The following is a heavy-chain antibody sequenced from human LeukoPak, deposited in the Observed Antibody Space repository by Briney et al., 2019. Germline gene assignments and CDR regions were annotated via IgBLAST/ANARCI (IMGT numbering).Heavy chain of an antibody. CDR3: ARLDSGDYFFDY. V-gene: IGHV4-39*01. J-gene: IGHJ4*02. Sequence: GSLRLSCAASGFTFSTYSMNWVRQPPGKGLEWLGTVFYSGTTYYNPSLKSRVTISVDTSKNQFSLGLSSVTAADTAVYYCARLDSGDYFFDYWGQGTLVTVSS. CDR1: GFTFSTYSMN. D-gene: IGHD4-17*01. CDR2: VFYSGTT.